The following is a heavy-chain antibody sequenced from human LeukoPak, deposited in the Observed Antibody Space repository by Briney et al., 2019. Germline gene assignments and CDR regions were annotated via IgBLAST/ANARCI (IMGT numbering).Heavy chain of an antibody. CDR3: ARFPYDVLTGYYSGRFDP. D-gene: IGHD3-9*01. CDR2: IYYSGST. CDR1: GGSISGYY. Sequence: SETLSLTCSVSGGSISGYYWSWIRQPPGKGLKWIGYIYYSGSTNYNPSLTSRVTISADTSKNQFSLKLSSVTAADTAVYYCARFPYDVLTGYYSGRFDPWGQGILVTVSS. J-gene: IGHJ5*02. V-gene: IGHV4-59*08.